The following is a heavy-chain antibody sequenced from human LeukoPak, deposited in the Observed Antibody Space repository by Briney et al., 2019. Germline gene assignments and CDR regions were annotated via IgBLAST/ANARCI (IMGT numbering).Heavy chain of an antibody. V-gene: IGHV1-2*02. D-gene: IGHD3-10*01. CDR2: INPNTGGT. Sequence: GASVKVSCKTSGYTFIGYYMHWVRQAPGQGLEWMGWINPNTGGTTYAQRFQGRVTMTSDTSINTAYMELSSLRPDDTAMYYCARETGPSISGGSEYFHHWGQGTLVTVSS. CDR3: ARETGPSISGGSEYFHH. J-gene: IGHJ1*01. CDR1: GYTFIGYY.